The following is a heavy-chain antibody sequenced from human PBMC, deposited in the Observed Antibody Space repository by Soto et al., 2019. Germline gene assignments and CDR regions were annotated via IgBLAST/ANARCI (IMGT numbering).Heavy chain of an antibody. Sequence: QVQLQESGPGLVKPSQTLSLTCTVSGGSISNGGYYWSWIRQHPGKGLEWIGCIYYSGATYYNPSLKRRVTISVDTSQSQFSLELSSVTAADTAVYFSARQNSRTNGYYPPGFFDFWGQRTLVTVSS. CDR3: ARQNSRTNGYYPPGFFDF. CDR1: GGSISNGGYY. CDR2: IYYSGAT. D-gene: IGHD3-3*01. J-gene: IGHJ4*02. V-gene: IGHV4-31*03.